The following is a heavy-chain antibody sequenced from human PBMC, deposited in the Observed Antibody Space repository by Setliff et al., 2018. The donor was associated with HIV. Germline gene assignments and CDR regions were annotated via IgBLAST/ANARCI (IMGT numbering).Heavy chain of an antibody. Sequence: NTSETLSLTCTVSGDSIRSSDTYRSWIRQHPGKGLEWIGYIFYSGTAYYNPSLKSRVTISVDRSRNQFSLKLNSVTAADTAVYYCARDANYYESGGPPLHGMDVWGQGTTVTVSS. D-gene: IGHD3-22*01. V-gene: IGHV4-31*03. J-gene: IGHJ6*02. CDR3: ARDANYYESGGPPLHGMDV. CDR1: GDSIRSSDTY. CDR2: IFYSGTA.